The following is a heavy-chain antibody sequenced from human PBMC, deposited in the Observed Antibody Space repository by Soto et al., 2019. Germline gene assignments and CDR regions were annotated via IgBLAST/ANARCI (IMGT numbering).Heavy chain of an antibody. D-gene: IGHD6-19*01. Sequence: EVQLVESGGGLVQPGGSLKLSCAASGFTFSGSAMHWVRQASGKGLEWVGRIRSKANSYATAYAASVKGRFTISRDDSKNTAYLHMNSLKTEDTAVYYCHNEVTSGWNYYYGMDVWGQGTPVTVSS. J-gene: IGHJ6*02. CDR1: GFTFSGSA. V-gene: IGHV3-73*02. CDR2: IRSKANSYAT. CDR3: HNEVTSGWNYYYGMDV.